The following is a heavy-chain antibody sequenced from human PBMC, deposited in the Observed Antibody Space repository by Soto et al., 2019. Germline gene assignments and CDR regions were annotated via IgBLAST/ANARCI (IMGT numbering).Heavy chain of an antibody. CDR1: GFTFSSYG. CDR3: AKEIALRGGYYGMDV. CDR2: ISYDGSNK. J-gene: IGHJ6*02. Sequence: HPGGSLRLSCAASGFTFSSYGMHWVRQAPGKGLEWVAVISYDGSNKYYADSVKGRFTISRDNSKNTLYLQMNSLRAEDTAVYYCAKEIALRGGYYGMDVWGQGTTVTVSS. D-gene: IGHD3-10*01. V-gene: IGHV3-30*18.